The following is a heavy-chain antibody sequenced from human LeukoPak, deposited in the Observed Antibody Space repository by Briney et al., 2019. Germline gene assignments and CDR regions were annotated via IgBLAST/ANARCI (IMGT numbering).Heavy chain of an antibody. V-gene: IGHV3-21*01. CDR1: GFTFSSYS. D-gene: IGHD3-10*01. Sequence: GGSLRLSCAASGFTFSSYSMNWVRQAPGKGLEWVSSISSSSSYIYYADSVKGQFTISRDNAKNSLYLQMNSLRAEDTAVYYCARDSTMVRGVMGGYWGQGTLVTVSS. J-gene: IGHJ4*02. CDR3: ARDSTMVRGVMGGY. CDR2: ISSSSSYI.